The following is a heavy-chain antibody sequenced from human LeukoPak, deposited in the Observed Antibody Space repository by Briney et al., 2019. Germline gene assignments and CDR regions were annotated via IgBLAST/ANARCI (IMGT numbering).Heavy chain of an antibody. D-gene: IGHD3-9*01. CDR1: GFTFSNAW. CDR3: SKGTTRYYDILTGYYRNFEY. V-gene: IGHV3-15*01. CDR2: IKSKTDGGTA. J-gene: IGHJ4*02. Sequence: PGGSLRLSCAASGFTFSNAWMSWVRQAPGKGLEWVCRIKSKTDGGTADYAAPVKGRFTISSDDSNNTMYLQMKSLTTEDTAVSYCSKGTTRYYDILTGYYRNFEYCGQGTLVTVSS.